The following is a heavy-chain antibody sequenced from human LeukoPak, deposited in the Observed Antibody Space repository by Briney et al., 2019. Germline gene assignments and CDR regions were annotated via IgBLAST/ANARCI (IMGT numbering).Heavy chain of an antibody. D-gene: IGHD5-12*01. CDR3: VSDLVATIGRYSNGMDD. CDR1: GFSVSSGSFY. CDR2: ISNSMRT. J-gene: IGHJ6*02. V-gene: IGHV4-61*01. Sequence: SETLSLSCLVSGFSVSSGSFYWICLRQPPGQGLESIRNISNSMRTNYNPTHKSRVTISVATSKTQLSLKLSSVTAADTAMYFCVSDLVATIGRYSNGMDDWGQGTTVTVSS.